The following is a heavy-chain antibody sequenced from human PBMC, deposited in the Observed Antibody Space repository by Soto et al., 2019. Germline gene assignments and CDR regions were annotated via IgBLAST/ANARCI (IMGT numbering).Heavy chain of an antibody. CDR1: GFTFSSYE. CDR2: ISSSGSTI. Sequence: GGSLRLSCAASGFTFSSYEMNWVRQAPGKGLEWVSYISSSGSTIYYADSVKGRFTISRDNAKNSLYLQMNSLRAEDTAVYYCARTFDGYYGMDVWGQGTTVTVSS. V-gene: IGHV3-48*03. J-gene: IGHJ6*02. CDR3: ARTFDGYYGMDV.